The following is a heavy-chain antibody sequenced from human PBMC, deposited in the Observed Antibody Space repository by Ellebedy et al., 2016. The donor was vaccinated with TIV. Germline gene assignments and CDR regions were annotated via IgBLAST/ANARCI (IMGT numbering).Heavy chain of an antibody. V-gene: IGHV3-7*01. Sequence: GESLKISCAASGFIFSNYGLSWVRQAPGKGLESVANINHAGSETYYVDSVKGRFTISRDNAKNSLYLQMNSLRADDTAVYYCVRAVPNWFDPWGQGTLVTVSS. J-gene: IGHJ5*02. CDR1: GFIFSNYG. CDR2: INHAGSET. CDR3: VRAVPNWFDP.